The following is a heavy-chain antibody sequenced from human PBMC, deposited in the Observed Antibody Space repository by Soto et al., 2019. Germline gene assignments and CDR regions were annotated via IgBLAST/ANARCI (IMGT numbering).Heavy chain of an antibody. D-gene: IGHD5-12*01. J-gene: IGHJ6*02. CDR3: ARGTRYSGYDHYYYYGMDV. CDR2: IYYSGST. V-gene: IGHV4-31*03. Sequence: PSETLSLTCTVSGGSISSGGYYWSWIRQHPGKGLEWIGYIYYSGSTYYNPSLKSRVTISVDTSKNQFSLKLSSVTAADTAVYYCARGTRYSGYDHYYYYGMDVWGQGTTVTVSS. CDR1: GGSISSGGYY.